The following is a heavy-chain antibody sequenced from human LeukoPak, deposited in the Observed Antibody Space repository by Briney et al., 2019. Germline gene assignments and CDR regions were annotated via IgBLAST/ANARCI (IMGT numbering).Heavy chain of an antibody. Sequence: ASVKVSCKASGYTSTGYYMHWVRQAPGQGLEWMGRINPSSGGTNYAQKFQGRVTMTRDTSISTAYMELSKLRSDDTAVYYCARDFPTSIAAAGTDYWGQGTLVTVSS. V-gene: IGHV1-2*06. J-gene: IGHJ4*02. CDR1: GYTSTGYY. D-gene: IGHD6-13*01. CDR2: INPSSGGT. CDR3: ARDFPTSIAAAGTDY.